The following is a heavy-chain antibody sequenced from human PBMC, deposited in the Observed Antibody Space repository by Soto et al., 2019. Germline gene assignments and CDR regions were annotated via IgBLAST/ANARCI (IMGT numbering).Heavy chain of an antibody. Sequence: PVGSPRLSCAASGFTFSSYAMSWVRQSPGKGLEWVSAISGSGGSTYYADSVKGRFTISRDNSKNTLYLQMNSLRAEDTAVYYCAKDSYYGSGSYYDGMDVWRQGTTVTVSS. D-gene: IGHD3-10*01. CDR1: GFTFSSYA. V-gene: IGHV3-23*01. CDR2: ISGSGGST. J-gene: IGHJ6*01. CDR3: AKDSYYGSGSYYDGMDV.